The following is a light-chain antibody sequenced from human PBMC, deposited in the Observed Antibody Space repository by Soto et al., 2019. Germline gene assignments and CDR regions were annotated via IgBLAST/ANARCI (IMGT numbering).Light chain of an antibody. V-gene: IGKV3-20*01. J-gene: IGKJ4*01. Sequence: EVVLTQSPGTLSLSPGERATLSCRASQSVSSNYLAWYQQKPGRAPRLLIFGAFFRATGIPDRFSGSASGTDFTLTISGLEPEDFAVYYCQQYDTAPLSFGGGTRVVI. CDR2: GAF. CDR1: QSVSSNY. CDR3: QQYDTAPLS.